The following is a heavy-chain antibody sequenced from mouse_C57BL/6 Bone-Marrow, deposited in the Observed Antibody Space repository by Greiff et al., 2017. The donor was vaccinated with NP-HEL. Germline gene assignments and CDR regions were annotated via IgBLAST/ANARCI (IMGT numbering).Heavy chain of an antibody. Sequence: VQLQESGAELARPGASVKLSCKASGYTFTSYGISWVKQRTGQGLEWIGEIYPRSGNTYYNEKFKGKATLTADKSSSTAYMELRSLTSEDSAFYFCARWDTLTMTFAYWGQGTLVTVSA. CDR3: ARWDTLTMTFAY. CDR1: GYTFTSYG. V-gene: IGHV1-81*01. CDR2: IYPRSGNT. J-gene: IGHJ3*01. D-gene: IGHD2-4*01.